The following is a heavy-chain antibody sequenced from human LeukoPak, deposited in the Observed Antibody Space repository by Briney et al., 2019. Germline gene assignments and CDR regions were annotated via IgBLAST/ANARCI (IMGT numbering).Heavy chain of an antibody. J-gene: IGHJ4*02. CDR3: ARGRFSSWYSGVFDY. CDR1: GGSISSSSYY. Sequence: PSETLSLTCTVSGGSISSSSYYWGWIRQPPGKGLEWIGSIYYSGSTYYNPSLKSRVTMSVDTSKNQFSLKLSSVTAADTAVYYCARGRFSSWYSGVFDYWGQGTLVTVSS. D-gene: IGHD6-13*01. CDR2: IYYSGST. V-gene: IGHV4-39*07.